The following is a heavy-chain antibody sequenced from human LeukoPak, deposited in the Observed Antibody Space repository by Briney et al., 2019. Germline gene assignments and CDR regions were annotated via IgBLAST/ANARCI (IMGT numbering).Heavy chain of an antibody. J-gene: IGHJ5*02. V-gene: IGHV3-48*01. CDR2: VDIGGSTM. CDR3: ARGPPLFDP. Sequence: GGSLRLSCAASGFTFSTYTMNWVRQAPGKGLEWVSYVDIGGSTMYYADSVKGRFTISRDNAKNSLYLQMNSLRVEDTAVYYCARGPPLFDPWGQGTLVTVSS. CDR1: GFTFSTYT.